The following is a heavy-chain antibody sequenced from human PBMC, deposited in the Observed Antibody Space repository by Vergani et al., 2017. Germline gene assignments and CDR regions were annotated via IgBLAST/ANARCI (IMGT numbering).Heavy chain of an antibody. CDR3: AKGAIAAAGTGAFDI. D-gene: IGHD6-13*01. V-gene: IGHV4-61*02. CDR2: IYTSGST. Sequence: QVQLQESGPGLVKPSQTLSLTCTVSGGSISSGSYYWSWIRQPAGKGLEWIGRIYTSGSTNYNPSLKSRVTISVDTSKNQFSLKLSSVTAADTAVYYCAKGAIAAAGTGAFDIWGQGTMVTVSS. CDR1: GGSISSGSYY. J-gene: IGHJ3*02.